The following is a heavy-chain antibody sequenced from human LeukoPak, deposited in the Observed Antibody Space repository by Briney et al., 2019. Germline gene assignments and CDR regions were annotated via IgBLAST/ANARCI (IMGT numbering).Heavy chain of an antibody. CDR2: ILNDATTK. CDR1: GFTFSSYG. J-gene: IGHJ4*02. Sequence: PGGSLRLSCAASGFTFSSYGMHWVRQAPGKGLEWVAVILNDATTKYYRDFVKGRFTISRDNSKNTLYLQMSSLRTEDTAVYYCATSRFAFEFWGQGTLVTVSS. CDR3: ATSRFAFEF. V-gene: IGHV3-30*03.